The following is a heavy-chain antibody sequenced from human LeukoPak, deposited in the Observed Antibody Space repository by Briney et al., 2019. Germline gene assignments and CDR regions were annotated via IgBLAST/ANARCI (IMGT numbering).Heavy chain of an antibody. CDR3: ARGSYYYVSSGYILGY. J-gene: IGHJ4*02. D-gene: IGHD3-22*01. CDR1: GFTFSSYW. Sequence: QPGGSLRLSCAASGFTFSSYWMHWVRQTPGKGLVWVSRINSDGSSTSYADSVKGRFTISRDNAKNTLYLQMNSLRAEDTAVYYCARGSYYYVSSGYILGYWGQGTLVTVSS. CDR2: INSDGSST. V-gene: IGHV3-74*01.